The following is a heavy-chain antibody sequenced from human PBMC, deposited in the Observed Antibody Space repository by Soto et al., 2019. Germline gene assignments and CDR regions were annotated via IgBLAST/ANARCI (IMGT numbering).Heavy chain of an antibody. J-gene: IGHJ4*02. D-gene: IGHD5-18*01. CDR1: GFTFSSYS. CDR2: ISSSSTI. V-gene: IGHV3-48*01. CDR3: ARDSGYSYGPLDY. Sequence: PGGSLRLSCAASGFTFSSYSMNWVRQAPGKGLEWVSYISSSSTIYHADSVKGRFTISRDNAKNSLYLQMNSLRAEDTAVYYCARDSGYSYGPLDYWGQGT.